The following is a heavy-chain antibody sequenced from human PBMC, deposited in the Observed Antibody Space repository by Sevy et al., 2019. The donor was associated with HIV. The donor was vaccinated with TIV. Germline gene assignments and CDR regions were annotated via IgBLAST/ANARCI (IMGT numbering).Heavy chain of an antibody. Sequence: GGSLRLSCAASGFTFSANWMNWVRQAPGKGLEWVANIKGDGSDIQYVDSVEGRFTISRDNAKNLLYLQMNSLRVEDTAVYYCAHETFGRFESWGQGTLVTVSS. CDR2: IKGDGSDI. D-gene: IGHD3-16*01. J-gene: IGHJ4*02. CDR3: AHETFGRFES. V-gene: IGHV3-7*01. CDR1: GFTFSANW.